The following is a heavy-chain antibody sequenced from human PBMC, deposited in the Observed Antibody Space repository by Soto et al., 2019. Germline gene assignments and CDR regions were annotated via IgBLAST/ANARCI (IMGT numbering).Heavy chain of an antibody. Sequence: QITLNESGPTQVKPRQTLTLTCTFSGFSLTTSGVGVGWIRQSPGKAPEWLALIYWDDDKRYSPSLKSRLTIXXXXXXXXXXXXXXXXXXXXXXXXXXXXXVLRTVXXLVTTTAIYFDFWGQGTPVAVSS. CDR1: GFSLTTSGVG. CDR2: IYWDDDK. D-gene: IGHD3-3*01. V-gene: IGHV2-5*02. J-gene: IGHJ4*02. CDR3: XXXVLRTVXXLVTTTAIYFDF.